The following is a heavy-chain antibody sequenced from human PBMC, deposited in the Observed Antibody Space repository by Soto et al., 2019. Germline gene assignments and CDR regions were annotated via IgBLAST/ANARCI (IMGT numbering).Heavy chain of an antibody. CDR3: ARQPSILRRGPDIVVVVAGFDP. CDR2: IYYSGST. D-gene: IGHD2-15*01. V-gene: IGHV4-59*08. Sequence: SETLSLTCTVSGGSISSYYWSWIRQPPGKGLEWIGYIYYSGSTNYNPSLKSRVTISVDTSKNQFSLKLSSVTAADTAVYYCARQPSILRRGPDIVVVVAGFDPWGQGTLVTVSS. CDR1: GGSISSYY. J-gene: IGHJ5*02.